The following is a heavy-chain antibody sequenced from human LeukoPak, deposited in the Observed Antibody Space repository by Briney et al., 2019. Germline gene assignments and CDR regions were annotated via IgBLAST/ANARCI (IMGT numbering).Heavy chain of an antibody. J-gene: IGHJ4*02. CDR1: GFTVSTNY. D-gene: IGHD2-15*01. Sequence: AGGSLRLSCAASGFTVSTNYMSWVRKAPGKGLDWVSVIYNSGGTYYADSVKGRFTISRDNSKNTLYLQMNSLRAEDTAVYYCARVGNSGGLDYWGQGTLVTVSS. CDR2: IYNSGGT. CDR3: ARVGNSGGLDY. V-gene: IGHV3-66*01.